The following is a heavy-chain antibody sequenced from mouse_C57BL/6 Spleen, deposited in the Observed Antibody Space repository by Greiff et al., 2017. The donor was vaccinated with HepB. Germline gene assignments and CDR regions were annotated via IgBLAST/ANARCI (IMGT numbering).Heavy chain of an antibody. Sequence: VKLMESGPGLVQPSQSLSITCTVSGFSLTSYGVHWVRQSPGKGLEWLGVIWSGGSTDYNAAFISRLSISKDNSKSQVFFKMNSLQADDTAIYYCARGGVGRRYFDYWGQGTTLTVSS. J-gene: IGHJ2*01. V-gene: IGHV2-2*01. D-gene: IGHD4-1*01. CDR3: ARGGVGRRYFDY. CDR1: GFSLTSYG. CDR2: IWSGGST.